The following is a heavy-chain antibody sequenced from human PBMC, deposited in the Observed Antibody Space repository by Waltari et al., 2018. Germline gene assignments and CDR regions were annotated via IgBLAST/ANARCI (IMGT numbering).Heavy chain of an antibody. CDR1: GFTFNTYW. CDR3: TTLARGESGDY. Sequence: EVHLVESGGGLVQPGGSLRLSCAASGFTFNTYWMKWIRQAPGKGLEWVANINPDGSQKFYVDSVKGRFTVSRDNAQNSLYLQMNNLRAEDTAVYYCTTLARGESGDYWGQGTLVTVSS. CDR2: INPDGSQK. D-gene: IGHD3-10*01. V-gene: IGHV3-7*01. J-gene: IGHJ4*02.